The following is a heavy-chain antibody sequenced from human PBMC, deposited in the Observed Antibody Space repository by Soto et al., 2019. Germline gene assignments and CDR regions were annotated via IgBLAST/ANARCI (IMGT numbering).Heavy chain of an antibody. CDR3: ARVSSIAARRSVDS. Sequence: QVQLVQSGAEVKKPGASVKVSCKASGYTFTIHDIHWVRQAPGQGLEWMAGLNPHSGKTAYAQKFQGRLTLTGNASTSTAYMELSSLRSEDTAMYYCARVSSIAARRSVDSWGQGTLVTVSS. V-gene: IGHV1-8*01. CDR2: LNPHSGKT. CDR1: GYTFTIHD. J-gene: IGHJ4*02. D-gene: IGHD6-6*01.